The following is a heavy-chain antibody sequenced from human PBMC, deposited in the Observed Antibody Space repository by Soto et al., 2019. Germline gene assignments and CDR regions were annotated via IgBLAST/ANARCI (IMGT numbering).Heavy chain of an antibody. CDR1: GGTFSSYA. CDR2: IIPIFGTA. J-gene: IGHJ6*02. D-gene: IGHD3-10*01. Sequence: QVQLVQSGAEVKKPGSSVKVSCKASGGTFSSYAISWVRQDPGQGLEWMGGIIPIFGTANYAQKFQGRVTITDDESTSTAYMELSSLRSEDTAVYYCACGSGSYYPGYYYGMDFWGQGTPVTVSS. CDR3: ACGSGSYYPGYYYGMDF. V-gene: IGHV1-69*12.